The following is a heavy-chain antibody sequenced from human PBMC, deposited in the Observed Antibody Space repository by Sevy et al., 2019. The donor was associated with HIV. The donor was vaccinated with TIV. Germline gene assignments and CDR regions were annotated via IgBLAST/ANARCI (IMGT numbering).Heavy chain of an antibody. CDR2: IYYSGNT. CDR3: ARRAATYFDY. Sequence: SETLSLTCTVSGGSINNSTYYWGWIRQPPGKGLEWIGSIYYSGNTYYNPSLKSRVTISVDTSKNQFSLKLSSVTAADTAVYYCARRAATYFDYWGQGTLVTVSS. CDR1: GGSINNSTYY. V-gene: IGHV4-39*01. D-gene: IGHD2-15*01. J-gene: IGHJ4*02.